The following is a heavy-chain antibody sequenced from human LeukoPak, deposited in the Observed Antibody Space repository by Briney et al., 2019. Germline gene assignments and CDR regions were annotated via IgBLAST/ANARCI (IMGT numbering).Heavy chain of an antibody. CDR1: GGTFSSYA. CDR2: ISAYNGNT. V-gene: IGHV1-18*01. D-gene: IGHD1-7*01. CDR3: ARGHGGNYRTPFDY. J-gene: IGHJ4*02. Sequence: ASVKVSCKASGGTFSSYAISWVRQAPGQGLEWMGWISAYNGNTNYAQKLQGRVTMTTDTSTSTAYMELRSLRSDDTAVYYCARGHGGNYRTPFDYWGQGTLVAVSS.